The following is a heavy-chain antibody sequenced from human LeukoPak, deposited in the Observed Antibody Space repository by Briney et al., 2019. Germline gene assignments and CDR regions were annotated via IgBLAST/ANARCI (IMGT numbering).Heavy chain of an antibody. J-gene: IGHJ4*02. D-gene: IGHD3-16*01. Sequence: GGCLRLSCAASGFSFSSYWMHWVRQAPGRGLEWVSRINTDGRSTSYGVSVMGRFTISRDNAKNTLELHMDSLGAEDTAVYFCVRDVWGDRDGYFDFWGQGTLVTVSS. CDR3: VRDVWGDRDGYFDF. CDR1: GFSFSSYW. CDR2: INTDGRST. V-gene: IGHV3-74*01.